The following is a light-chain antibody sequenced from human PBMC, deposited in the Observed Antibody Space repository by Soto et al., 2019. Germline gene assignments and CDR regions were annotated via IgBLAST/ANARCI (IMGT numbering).Light chain of an antibody. V-gene: IGKV3-15*01. Sequence: EIVMTQSPATLSVSPGERATLSCRASQSVSSNLAWYQQKPGQAPRLLIYGASTRATGIPARFSGSRFGTEFTLTISSLQSEDFAVYYCQQYNNWPRTFGQGTKVEIK. J-gene: IGKJ1*01. CDR3: QQYNNWPRT. CDR2: GAS. CDR1: QSVSSN.